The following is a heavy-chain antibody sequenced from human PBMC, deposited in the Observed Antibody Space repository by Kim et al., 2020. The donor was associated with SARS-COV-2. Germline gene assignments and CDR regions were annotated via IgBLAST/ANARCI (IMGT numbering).Heavy chain of an antibody. CDR2: INAGNGNT. CDR1: GYTFTSYA. V-gene: IGHV1-3*01. CDR3: ARDHVPYYYDSSGYYYKPYNWFDP. J-gene: IGHJ5*02. Sequence: ASVKVSCKASGYTFTSYAMHWVRQAPGQRLEWMGWINAGNGNTKYSQKFQGRVTITRDTSASTAYMELSSLRSEDTAVYYCARDHVPYYYDSSGYYYKPYNWFDPWGQGTLVTVSS. D-gene: IGHD3-22*01.